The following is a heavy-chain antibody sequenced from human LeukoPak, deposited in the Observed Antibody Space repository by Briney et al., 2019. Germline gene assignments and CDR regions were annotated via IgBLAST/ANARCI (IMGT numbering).Heavy chain of an antibody. CDR3: AREVPENFNFDY. Sequence: ASVKVSCKASGYTFTSYYTHWVRQAPGQGLESMGIIKPSGGSTLYAQKFQGRVTVTSDMSTSTVYVELSSLRSEDTAVYYCAREVPENFNFDYWGQGTLVTVSS. J-gene: IGHJ4*02. V-gene: IGHV1-46*01. CDR1: GYTFTSYY. D-gene: IGHD2/OR15-2a*01. CDR2: IKPSGGST.